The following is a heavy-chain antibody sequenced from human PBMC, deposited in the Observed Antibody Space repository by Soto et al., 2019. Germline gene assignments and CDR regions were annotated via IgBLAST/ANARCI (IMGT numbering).Heavy chain of an antibody. CDR2: ISYDGSNK. Sequence: QSGGSLRLSCAASGFTFSSYGMHWVRQAPGKGLEWVAVISYDGSNKYYADSVKGRFTISRDNSKNTLYLQMNSLRAEDTAVYYCAKDRRYCSSTSCSTYYYYYYGMDVWGQGTTVTVSS. CDR3: AKDRRYCSSTSCSTYYYYYYGMDV. CDR1: GFTFSSYG. J-gene: IGHJ6*02. V-gene: IGHV3-30*18. D-gene: IGHD2-2*01.